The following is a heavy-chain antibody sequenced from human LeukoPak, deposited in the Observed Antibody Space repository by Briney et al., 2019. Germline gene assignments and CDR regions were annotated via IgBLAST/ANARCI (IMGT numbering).Heavy chain of an antibody. Sequence: GGSLRLSCAASGFTFSDYYMSWIRQAPGKWLEWVSYISSSSGYTNYADSVKGRFTISRDNAKNSLYLQMNSLRAEDTAVYYCARAYYYGGNPRYFDYWGQGTLVTVSS. CDR1: GFTFSDYY. CDR3: ARAYYYGGNPRYFDY. D-gene: IGHD4-23*01. CDR2: ISSSSGYT. J-gene: IGHJ4*02. V-gene: IGHV3-11*05.